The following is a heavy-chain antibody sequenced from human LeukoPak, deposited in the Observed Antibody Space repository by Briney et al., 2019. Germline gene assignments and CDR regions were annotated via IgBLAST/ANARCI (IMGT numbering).Heavy chain of an antibody. J-gene: IGHJ6*02. D-gene: IGHD3-16*01. CDR3: ARGAYYYGMDV. V-gene: IGHV4-31*02. CDR1: GGSISSGGYY. CDR2: IYYSGST. Sequence: PSETLSLTYTVSGGSISSGGYYWSWIRQHPGKGLEWIGYIYYSGSTYYNPSLKSRVTISVDTSKNQFSLKLSSVTAADTAVYYCARGAYYYGMDVWGQGTTVTVSS.